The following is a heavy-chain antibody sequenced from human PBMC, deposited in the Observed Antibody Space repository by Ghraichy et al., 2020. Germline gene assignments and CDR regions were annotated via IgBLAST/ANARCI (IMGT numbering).Heavy chain of an antibody. D-gene: IGHD3-22*01. V-gene: IGHV3-21*06. CDR2: ISSRSSYI. Sequence: GGSLRLSCAASGFTFSSYSINWVRQAPGKGLEWVSSISSRSSYIYYADSVKGRFTISRDNAKNSLYLQMNSLRAEDTAVYYCARGDDYYDSSGYYYFDYWGQGTLVTVSS. CDR3: ARGDDYYDSSGYYYFDY. CDR1: GFTFSSYS. J-gene: IGHJ4*02.